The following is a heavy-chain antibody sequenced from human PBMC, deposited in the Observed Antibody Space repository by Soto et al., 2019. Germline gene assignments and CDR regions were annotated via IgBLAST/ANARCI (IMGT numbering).Heavy chain of an antibody. CDR2: ISYDGSNK. CDR3: ASPRDYYDSSGYYGFDY. Sequence: GGSLRLSCAASGFTFSSYAMHWVRQAPGKGLEWVAVISYDGSNKYYADSVKGRFTISRDNSKNTLYLQMNSLRAEDTAVYYCASPRDYYDSSGYYGFDYWGQGTLVTVSS. D-gene: IGHD3-22*01. CDR1: GFTFSSYA. V-gene: IGHV3-30-3*01. J-gene: IGHJ4*02.